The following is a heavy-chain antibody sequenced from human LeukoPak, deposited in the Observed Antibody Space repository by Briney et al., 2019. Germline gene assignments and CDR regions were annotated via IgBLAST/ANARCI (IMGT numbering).Heavy chain of an antibody. V-gene: IGHV3-23*01. CDR1: GFTFSSYA. Sequence: PGGSLRLSCAASGFTFSSYAMSWVRQAPGKGLEWVSAISGSGGSTYYADSVKGRFTISRDNSKDTLYLQMNSLRAEDTAVYYCARVRYDSGWYDYWGQGAQVIVSS. J-gene: IGHJ4*02. CDR2: ISGSGGST. D-gene: IGHD6-19*01. CDR3: ARVRYDSGWYDY.